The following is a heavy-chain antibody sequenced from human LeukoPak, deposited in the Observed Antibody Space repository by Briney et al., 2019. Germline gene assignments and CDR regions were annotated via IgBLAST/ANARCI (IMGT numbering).Heavy chain of an antibody. Sequence: GGSLRLSCAASGNYWMHWVRQAPGKGLVWVSHINSDGSWTSYADFVKGRFTISKDDAKNTVYLQMNSLRAEDTAVYYCVSFYETYWGRGTLVTVSS. CDR1: GNYW. CDR3: VSFYETY. D-gene: IGHD2/OR15-2a*01. CDR2: INSDGSWT. V-gene: IGHV3-74*01. J-gene: IGHJ4*02.